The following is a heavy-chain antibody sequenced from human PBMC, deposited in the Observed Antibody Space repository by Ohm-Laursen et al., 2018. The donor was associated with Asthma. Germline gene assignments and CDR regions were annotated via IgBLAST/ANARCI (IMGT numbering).Heavy chain of an antibody. D-gene: IGHD3-22*01. CDR1: GGSISTDDYY. CDR3: ARRNRDRSGYYYVDY. J-gene: IGHJ4*02. V-gene: IGHV4-30-4*01. CDR2: IYRSAST. Sequence: SQTLSLTCSVSGGSISTDDYYWSWIRQSPGKGLEWIGYIYRSASTYSNPSLTSRVTISGDTSKNQFSLKLASVTAADTAVYFCARRNRDRSGYYYVDYWGQGTLVTVSS.